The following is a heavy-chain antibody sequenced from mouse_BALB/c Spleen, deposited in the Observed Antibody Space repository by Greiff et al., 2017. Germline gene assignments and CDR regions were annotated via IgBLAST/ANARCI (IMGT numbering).Heavy chain of an antibody. CDR1: GFSLTSYG. Sequence: VQLQQSGPGLVAPSQSLSVTCTVSGFSLTSYGVHWVRQPPGKGLEWLGVIWAGGSTNYNSALMSRLSISKDNSKSQVFLKMNSLQTDDTAMYYCARDLGGQYDYDGGFDYWGQGTTLTVSS. CDR2: IWAGGST. J-gene: IGHJ2*01. D-gene: IGHD2-4*01. V-gene: IGHV2-9*02. CDR3: ARDLGGQYDYDGGFDY.